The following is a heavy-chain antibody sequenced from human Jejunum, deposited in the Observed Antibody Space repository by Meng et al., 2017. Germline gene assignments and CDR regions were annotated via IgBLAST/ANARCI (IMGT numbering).Heavy chain of an antibody. J-gene: IGHJ4*02. CDR3: ARLGYCSSTSCYPDY. CDR1: GGSISSSHW. CDR2: IYHNGNT. Sequence: QVQLQESGPGLVKTSGTLSLTCAVSGGSISSSHWWSWVRQPPGKGLEWIGEIYHNGNTNYNPSLKSRVTISSDKSKNQFSLKLSSVTAADTAVYYCARLGYCSSTSCYPDYWGQGTLVTVSS. D-gene: IGHD2-2*01. V-gene: IGHV4-4*02.